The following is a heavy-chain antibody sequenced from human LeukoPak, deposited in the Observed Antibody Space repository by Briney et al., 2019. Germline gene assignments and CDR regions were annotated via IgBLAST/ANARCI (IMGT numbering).Heavy chain of an antibody. CDR2: IYSGGST. D-gene: IGHD3-3*01. V-gene: IGHV3-66*01. CDR1: GFTVSSNY. CDR3: ARDAPTTDSYYANWFDP. J-gene: IGHJ5*02. Sequence: PGGSLRLSCAASGFTVSSNYMSWVRQAPGKGLEWVSVIYSGGSTYYADSVKGRFTTSRDNSKNTLYLQMNSLRAEDTAVYYCARDAPTTDSYYANWFDPWGQGTLVTVSS.